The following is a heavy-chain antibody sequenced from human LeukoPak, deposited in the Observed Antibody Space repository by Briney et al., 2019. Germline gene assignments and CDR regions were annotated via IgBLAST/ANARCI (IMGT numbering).Heavy chain of an antibody. J-gene: IGHJ4*02. CDR1: GGSFSNYY. D-gene: IGHD1-26*01. Sequence: PSETLSLTCAVYGGSFSNYYWSWIRQPPGKGLEWIGEINHSGSTNYNPSLKSRVTISVDTSKNQFSLRLNSVTAADTAMYYCAKSGGYGLIDYWGQGTRVTVSS. V-gene: IGHV4-34*01. CDR3: AKSGGYGLIDY. CDR2: INHSGST.